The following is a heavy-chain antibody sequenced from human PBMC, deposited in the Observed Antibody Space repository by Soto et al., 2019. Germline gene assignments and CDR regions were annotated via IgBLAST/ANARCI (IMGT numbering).Heavy chain of an antibody. CDR2: IIPICGIA. D-gene: IGHD2-2*01. CDR1: GGTFSRYS. Sequence: QVQLVHSGAEVKKPGSSVTVSCKASGGTFSRYSITWVRQAPGHGLEWIGRIIPICGIASYAQKFQGRGTITADESTSTAYIELSSLRSDDTAVYYCAREDRDRETGLVPAAIDGMDVWGQGTTVTVSS. J-gene: IGHJ6*02. V-gene: IGHV1-69*15. CDR3: AREDRDRETGLVPAAIDGMDV.